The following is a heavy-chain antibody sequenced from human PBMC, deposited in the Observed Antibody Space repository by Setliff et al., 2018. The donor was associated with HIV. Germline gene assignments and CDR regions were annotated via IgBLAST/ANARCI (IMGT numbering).Heavy chain of an antibody. J-gene: IGHJ4*02. Sequence: SETLSLTCTVSGGSFTTYYWSWLRQPPGKELEWIGYFYTSGSTNYNPSLKRRVTISIDTSKNQFSLKLNAVTAADTAVYYCARRPPLTTGREYYFDFWGQGTLVTVS. CDR3: ARRPPLTTGREYYFDF. V-gene: IGHV4-4*09. CDR2: FYTSGST. D-gene: IGHD1-1*01. CDR1: GGSFTTYY.